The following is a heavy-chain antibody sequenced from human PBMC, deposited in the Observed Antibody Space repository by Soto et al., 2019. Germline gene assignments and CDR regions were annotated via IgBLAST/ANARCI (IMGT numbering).Heavy chain of an antibody. D-gene: IGHD6-13*01. CDR3: ARDRSGSWYGRGYHYYGMDV. CDR2: ISSSGTAI. J-gene: IGHJ6*02. Sequence: GGSLRLSCAASAFTFIDYYMSWIRQAPWKGLEWVSYISSSGTAIYTADSVKGRFSISRDNAKNSLYLQMNSLRVEDTAVYYCARDRSGSWYGRGYHYYGMDVWGQGTTVTVSS. V-gene: IGHV3-11*01. CDR1: AFTFIDYY.